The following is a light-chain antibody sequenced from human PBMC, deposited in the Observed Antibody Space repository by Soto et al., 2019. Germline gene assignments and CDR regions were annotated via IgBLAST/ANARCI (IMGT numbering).Light chain of an antibody. CDR1: QSVSNN. CDR2: GAS. Sequence: EILMTQSPGALSVSPGERASLSCRASQSVSNNLAWYQQKPGQAPRLLNYGASTRATGIPARFSGSGSGTEFTLTISSLQSEDFAIYYCQQYNNWITFGQGTKVEIK. V-gene: IGKV3-15*01. J-gene: IGKJ1*01. CDR3: QQYNNWIT.